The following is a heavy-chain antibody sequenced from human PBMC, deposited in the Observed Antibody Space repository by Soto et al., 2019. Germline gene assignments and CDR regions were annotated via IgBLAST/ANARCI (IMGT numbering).Heavy chain of an antibody. J-gene: IGHJ4*02. CDR1: GFTFSTYA. Sequence: GGSLRLSCAASGFTFSTYAMSWVRQTPGKGLEWVSAISGSGGATYYADSVKGRFTISRDNSKNTLYLQMNSLRAEDTAVYYCAKDSALVATIGTFDYWGQGSLVTVSS. V-gene: IGHV3-23*01. CDR3: AKDSALVATIGTFDY. CDR2: ISGSGGAT. D-gene: IGHD5-12*01.